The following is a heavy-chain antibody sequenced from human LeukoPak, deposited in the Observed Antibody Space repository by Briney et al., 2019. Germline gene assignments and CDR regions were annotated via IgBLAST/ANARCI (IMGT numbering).Heavy chain of an antibody. D-gene: IGHD3-3*01. CDR2: IIPVFGTA. Sequence: GASVKVSCKASGYTFTRHYMNWVRQAPGQGLEWMGGIIPVFGTANYAQKFEGRVTITADESTSTAYMELSSLRSEDTAVYYCARVRRPDFWSGYQPDYWGQGTLVTVSS. J-gene: IGHJ4*02. V-gene: IGHV1-69*13. CDR1: GYTFTRHY. CDR3: ARVRRPDFWSGYQPDY.